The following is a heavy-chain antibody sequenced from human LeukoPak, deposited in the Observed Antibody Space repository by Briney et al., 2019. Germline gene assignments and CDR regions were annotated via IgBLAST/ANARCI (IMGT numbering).Heavy chain of an antibody. CDR2: IIPIFGTA. V-gene: IGHV1-69*05. D-gene: IGHD6-6*01. CDR3: ARVDYSSSDYFDY. J-gene: IGHJ4*02. CDR1: GGTFSSYA. Sequence: SVKVSCKASGGTFSSYAISWVRQAPGQGLEWMGGIIPIFGTANYAQKFQGRVTITRDTSASTAYMELSSLRSEDTAVYYCARVDYSSSDYFDYWGQGTLVTASS.